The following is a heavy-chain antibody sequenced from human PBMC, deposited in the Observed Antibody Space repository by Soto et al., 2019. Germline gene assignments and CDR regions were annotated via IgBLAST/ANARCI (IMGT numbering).Heavy chain of an antibody. Sequence: QITLKESGPTLVKPTQTLTLTCTFSGFSLSTSGVGVSWLRQPPEKALEWLALIYWDDENRYRPSLKSRLTITKDTSKNPVVLTMTNMDPVDTATYYRAHSNLQRSSYYYGMDVWGQGTTVTVSS. V-gene: IGHV2-5*02. CDR2: IYWDDEN. CDR3: AHSNLQRSSYYYGMDV. J-gene: IGHJ6*02. CDR1: GFSLSTSGVG. D-gene: IGHD4-4*01.